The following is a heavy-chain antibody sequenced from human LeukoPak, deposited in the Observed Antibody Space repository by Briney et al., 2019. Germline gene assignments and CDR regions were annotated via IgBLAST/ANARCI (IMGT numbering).Heavy chain of an antibody. CDR1: GYTFTSYY. CDR2: INPSGGST. CDR3: ARDVPTGYYYYMDV. D-gene: IGHD4-17*01. V-gene: IGHV1-46*01. Sequence: ASVKVSCKASGYTFTSYYIHWVRQAPGQGLEWMGLINPSGGSTSYAQKFQGRVTMTRDTSTSTIYMELSSLRSEDTAVYYCARDVPTGYYYYMDVWGKGTTVTVSS. J-gene: IGHJ6*03.